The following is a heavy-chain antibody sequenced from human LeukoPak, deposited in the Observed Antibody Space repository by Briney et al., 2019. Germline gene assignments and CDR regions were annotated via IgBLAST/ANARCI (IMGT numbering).Heavy chain of an antibody. CDR3: ARDQDIVVVTAILGY. CDR1: GGTFSSYA. J-gene: IGHJ4*02. Sequence: SVKVSCKASGGTFSSYAISWVRQAPGQGLEWMGRIIPIFGIANYAQKFQGRVTITADKSTSTAYMELSSLRSEDTAVYYCARDQDIVVVTAILGYWGQGTLVTVSS. D-gene: IGHD2-21*02. V-gene: IGHV1-69*04. CDR2: IIPIFGIA.